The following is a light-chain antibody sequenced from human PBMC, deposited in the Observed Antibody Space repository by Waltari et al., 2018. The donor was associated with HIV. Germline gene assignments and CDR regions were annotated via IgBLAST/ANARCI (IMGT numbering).Light chain of an antibody. CDR3: AAWDDSLNGLWV. J-gene: IGLJ3*02. V-gene: IGLV1-44*01. Sequence: QSVLTQPPSTSGTPGQRVTISCSGSSSTIGSNTVNWYQHLPGTAPKLLIYGNNQRPTGVPDRFSGSKSVTSASLAISGLQSEDEADYYCAAWDDSLNGLWVFGGGTKLTVL. CDR1: SSTIGSNT. CDR2: GNN.